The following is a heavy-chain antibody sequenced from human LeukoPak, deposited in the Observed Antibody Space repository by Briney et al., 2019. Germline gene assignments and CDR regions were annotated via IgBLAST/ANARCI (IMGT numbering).Heavy chain of an antibody. V-gene: IGHV4-38-2*02. CDR3: ARVERWLRADGGMDV. Sequence: SETLSLTCTVSGYSISSGYYWGWIRQPPGKGLEWIGSIYHSGSTYYNPSLKSRVTISVDTSKNQFPLKLSSVTAADTAVYYCARVERWLRADGGMDVWGQGTTVTVSS. CDR2: IYHSGST. J-gene: IGHJ6*02. D-gene: IGHD5-12*01. CDR1: GYSISSGYY.